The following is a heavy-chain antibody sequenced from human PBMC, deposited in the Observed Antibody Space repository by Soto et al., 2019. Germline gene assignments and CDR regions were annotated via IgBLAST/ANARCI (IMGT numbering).Heavy chain of an antibody. CDR3: ARGIGTSVTVPFDP. CDR2: MNPNSGNT. Sequence: GASVKVSCKASGGTFSSYAIRWVRQAPGQGLEWMGWMNPNSGNTVYAQKFQGRVTMTWNTSISTAYMELSSLTSEDTAVYYCARGIGTSVTVPFDPWGQGTLVTVSS. V-gene: IGHV1-8*02. D-gene: IGHD4-17*01. J-gene: IGHJ5*02. CDR1: GGTFSSYA.